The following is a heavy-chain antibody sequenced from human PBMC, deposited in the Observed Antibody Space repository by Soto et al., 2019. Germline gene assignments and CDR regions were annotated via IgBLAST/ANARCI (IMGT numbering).Heavy chain of an antibody. J-gene: IGHJ4*02. V-gene: IGHV3-7*01. D-gene: IGHD6-13*01. CDR2: IKQDGSEK. CDR1: GFTFSSYW. CDR3: ARDATAAAGRALDY. Sequence: GGSLRLSCAASGFTFSSYWMSWVRQAPGKGLEWVANIKQDGSEKYYVDSVKGRFTISRDNAKNSLYLQMNSLRAEDTAVYYCARDATAAAGRALDYWGQGTLVTVSS.